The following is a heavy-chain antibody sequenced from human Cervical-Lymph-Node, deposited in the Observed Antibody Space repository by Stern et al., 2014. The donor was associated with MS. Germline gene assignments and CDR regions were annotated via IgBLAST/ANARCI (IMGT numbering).Heavy chain of an antibody. D-gene: IGHD5/OR15-5a*01. Sequence: QMQLVKYGAEVKKLGSSGNLSCKASGGTFRTSAISWSGQAPGQGLEWMGGINPILNTKNLAHKIKAKVQITADKSTSTVYMALSGLSSDDTAGYYCARDLGVGPSVSWGQGTVVTVSS. V-gene: IGHV1-69*06. CDR3: ARDLGVGPSVS. CDR2: INPILNTK. CDR1: GGTFRTSA. J-gene: IGHJ5*02.